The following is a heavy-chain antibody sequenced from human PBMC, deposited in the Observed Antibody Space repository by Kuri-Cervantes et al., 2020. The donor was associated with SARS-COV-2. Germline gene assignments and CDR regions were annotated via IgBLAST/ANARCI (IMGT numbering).Heavy chain of an antibody. CDR1: GGSFSGYY. J-gene: IGHJ4*02. D-gene: IGHD5-24*01. V-gene: IGHV4-34*01. CDR3: GRVSWLQLWHRYSDS. CDR2: INHSGST. Sequence: GSLRLSCAVYGGSFSGYYWSWIRQPPGKGLEWIGEINHSGSTDYNPSLKSRVIISIDMSKNQVSLRLTSATAADTAVYYCGRVSWLQLWHRYSDSWGQGTLVTVSS.